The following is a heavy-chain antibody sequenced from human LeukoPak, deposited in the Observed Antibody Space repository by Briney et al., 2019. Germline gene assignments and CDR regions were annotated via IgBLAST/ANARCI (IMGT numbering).Heavy chain of an antibody. Sequence: PGGSLRLSCAASGFTVSSNYMSWVRQAPGKGLEWVSVIYSGGNTYYADSVKGRFTISRDNSKNTLYLQMNSLRAEDTAVYYCARASNVLRYFDWSRGAFDIWGQGTMVTVSS. CDR1: GFTVSSNY. J-gene: IGHJ3*02. CDR2: IYSGGNT. CDR3: ARASNVLRYFDWSRGAFDI. V-gene: IGHV3-53*01. D-gene: IGHD3-9*01.